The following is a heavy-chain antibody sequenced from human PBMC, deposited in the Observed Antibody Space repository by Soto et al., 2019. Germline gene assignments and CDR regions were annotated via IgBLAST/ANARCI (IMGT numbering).Heavy chain of an antibody. CDR2: ISSSGTYI. CDR1: GFPFSSFG. J-gene: IGHJ5*02. CDR3: ARSGGNYWFDP. V-gene: IGHV3-21*01. Sequence: PGGSLRLSCAASGFPFSSFGLNWVRQAPGKGLEWVSSISSSGTYIFYADSVKGRFTISRDNTKNTLYLQMNSLRAEDTAVYYCARSGGNYWFDPWGQGTLVTVSS. D-gene: IGHD2-21*02.